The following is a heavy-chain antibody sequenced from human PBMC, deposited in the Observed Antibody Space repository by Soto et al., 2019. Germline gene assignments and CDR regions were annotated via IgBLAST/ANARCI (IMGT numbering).Heavy chain of an antibody. V-gene: IGHV3-48*01. J-gene: IGHJ4*02. CDR3: ASRGGVTRGDY. D-gene: IGHD4-17*01. CDR2: ISSSSSTI. CDR1: GFTFSSYS. Sequence: EVQLVESGGGLVQPGGSLRLSCAASGFTFSSYSMNWVRQAPGKGLEWVSYISSSSSTIYYADSVKGRFTISRDNAKNSLYRQMNSLRAEDTGVYYWASRGGVTRGDYWGQGTLVTVSS.